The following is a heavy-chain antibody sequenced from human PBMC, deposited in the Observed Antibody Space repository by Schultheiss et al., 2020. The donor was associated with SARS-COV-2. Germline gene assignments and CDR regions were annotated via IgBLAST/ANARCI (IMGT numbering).Heavy chain of an antibody. D-gene: IGHD3-10*01. Sequence: SQTLSLTCTVSGGSISSSGYYWGWIRQPPGKGLEWIGSIYYSGSAYYNPSLKSRVTISVDTSKNQLSLKLSSVTAADTAVYYCAGLWFGELLENYWGQGTLVTVSS. V-gene: IGHV4-39*01. J-gene: IGHJ4*02. CDR1: GGSISSSGYY. CDR3: AGLWFGELLENY. CDR2: IYYSGSA.